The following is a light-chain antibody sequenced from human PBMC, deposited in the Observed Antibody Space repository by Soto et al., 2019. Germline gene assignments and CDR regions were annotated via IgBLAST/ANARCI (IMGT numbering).Light chain of an antibody. V-gene: IGKV3-11*01. CDR3: QQRSNWPPGLT. CDR1: QSVSTN. Sequence: EVVMTQFPATLSESPGERVTLSCRASQSVSTNVAWYQQKPGEAPRLLIFDASARAVDIPGRFSGSVSGTEFTLTISSLEPEDFAVYYCQQRSNWPPGLTFGGGTKVDIK. CDR2: DAS. J-gene: IGKJ4*01.